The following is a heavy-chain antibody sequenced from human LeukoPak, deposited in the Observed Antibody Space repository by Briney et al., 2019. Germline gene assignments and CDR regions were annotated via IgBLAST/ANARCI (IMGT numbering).Heavy chain of an antibody. Sequence: SGTLSLTCTVSGGSISSSSYYWGWIRQPPGKGLEWIGSIYYSGSTYYNPSLKSRVTISVDTSKNQFSLKLSSVTAADTAVYYCARGSFDYYGSGSYSFYWGQGTLVTVSS. CDR2: IYYSGST. J-gene: IGHJ4*02. CDR1: GGSISSSSYY. CDR3: ARGSFDYYGSGSYSFY. D-gene: IGHD3-10*01. V-gene: IGHV4-39*07.